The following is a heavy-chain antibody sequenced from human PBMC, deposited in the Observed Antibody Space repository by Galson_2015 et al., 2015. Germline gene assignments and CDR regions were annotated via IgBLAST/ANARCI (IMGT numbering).Heavy chain of an antibody. J-gene: IGHJ5*02. CDR3: ARRMDGVGVMNSALDL. D-gene: IGHD1/OR15-1a*01. V-gene: IGHV1-69*13. CDR1: GGTFSSNV. Sequence: SVKVSCKASGGTFSSNVITWVRQAPGQGLEWMGDITPIFGTTSYGQRFQGRVTITAEQSTATAYMELTSLTSEDTAVYYCARRMDGVGVMNSALDLWGQGTLVIVSS. CDR2: ITPIFGTT.